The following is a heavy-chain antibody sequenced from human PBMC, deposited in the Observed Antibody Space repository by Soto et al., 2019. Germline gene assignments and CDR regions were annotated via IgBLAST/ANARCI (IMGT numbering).Heavy chain of an antibody. CDR2: ISSSSSTI. CDR3: ARDDYSKRDYYYGMDV. D-gene: IGHD4-4*01. Sequence: EVQLVESGGGLVQPGGSLRLYCAASGFTFSSYSMNWVRQAPGKGLEWVSYISSSSSTIYYADSVKGRFTISRDNAKNSLYLQMNSLRDEDTAVYYCARDDYSKRDYYYGMDVWGQGTTVTVSS. J-gene: IGHJ6*02. V-gene: IGHV3-48*02. CDR1: GFTFSSYS.